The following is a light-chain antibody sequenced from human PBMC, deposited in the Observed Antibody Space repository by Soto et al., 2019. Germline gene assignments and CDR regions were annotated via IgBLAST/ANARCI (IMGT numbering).Light chain of an antibody. Sequence: QSVLTQPASVSGSPGQSTTISCTGTSSDVGGYNYVSWYQQHPGKAPKLMIYEVNFRPSGVSNRFSGSKSANTASLTISGLQAEDEADYYCSSYTTINTLIFGGRTKLTVL. CDR2: EVN. J-gene: IGLJ2*01. V-gene: IGLV2-14*01. CDR3: SSYTTINTLI. CDR1: SSDVGGYNY.